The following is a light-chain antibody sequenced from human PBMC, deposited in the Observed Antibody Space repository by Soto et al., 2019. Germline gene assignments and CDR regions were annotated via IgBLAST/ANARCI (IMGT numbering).Light chain of an antibody. CDR2: GAS. CDR1: QSVSSSY. J-gene: IGKJ4*01. Sequence: EIVLTQSPGTLSLXPGEGAALACRASQSVSSSYLAWYQQKPGQAPRLLIYGASSRATGIPDRFSGSGSGTEFTLTISSLQSEDVAVYYCQQYYSTPLTFGGGTKVDVK. V-gene: IGKV3-20*01. CDR3: QQYYSTPLT.